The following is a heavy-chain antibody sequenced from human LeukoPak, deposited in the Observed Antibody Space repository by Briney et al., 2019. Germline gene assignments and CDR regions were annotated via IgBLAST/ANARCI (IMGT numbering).Heavy chain of an antibody. CDR3: ARDGRPLDY. V-gene: IGHV3-7*03. J-gene: IGHJ4*02. CDR1: GITFSKYW. CDR2: IKQDGGEK. Sequence: TGGSLRLSCVDSGITFSKYWMSWVRQAPGKGLEWVANIKQDGGEKYYEDSEKGRFTISRDNAKNSLYLQMNSLRVEDTAVYYCARDGRPLDYWGQGTLVTVSS.